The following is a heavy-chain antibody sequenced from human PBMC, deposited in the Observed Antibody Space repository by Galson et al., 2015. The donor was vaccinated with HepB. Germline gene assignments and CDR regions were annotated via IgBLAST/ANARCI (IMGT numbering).Heavy chain of an antibody. CDR3: ARTLVLFPRFDY. Sequence: SVKVSCKASGYTFTSYDISWVRQAPGQGLEWMGWISGHNGNTKYAQKVQDRVTMTTDTSTSTAYMELRSLRSDDTAVYYCARTLVLFPRFDYWGQGTLVTVSS. CDR1: GYTFTSYD. CDR2: ISGHNGNT. D-gene: IGHD6-6*01. V-gene: IGHV1-18*01. J-gene: IGHJ4*02.